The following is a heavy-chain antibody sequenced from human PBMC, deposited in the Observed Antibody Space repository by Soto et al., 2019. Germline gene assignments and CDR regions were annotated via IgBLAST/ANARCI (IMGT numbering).Heavy chain of an antibody. V-gene: IGHV3-21*01. CDR3: ARFGVVRGVKQYNWFDT. D-gene: IGHD3-10*01. Sequence: GGSLRLSCAASGFTFSSYSMNWVRQAPGKGLEWVSSISSSSSYIYYADSVKGRFTISRDNAKNSLYLQMNSLRAEDTAVYYCARFGVVRGVKQYNWFDTWGQGTLVTVSS. J-gene: IGHJ5*02. CDR2: ISSSSSYI. CDR1: GFTFSSYS.